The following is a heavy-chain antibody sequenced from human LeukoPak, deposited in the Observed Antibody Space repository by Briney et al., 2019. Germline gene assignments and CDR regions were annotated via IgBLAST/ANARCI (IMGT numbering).Heavy chain of an antibody. CDR2: IYPGDSDT. V-gene: IGHV5-51*01. CDR1: GYSFNSYW. Sequence: GESLKISCKTSGYSFNSYWIGWVRQMPGKGLEWMGIIYPGDSDTRYRSSFQGQVTISADKSISIAYLQWSSLKASDTAIYYCARLNNWFDSWGQGTLVTVSS. CDR3: ARLNNWFDS. J-gene: IGHJ5*01.